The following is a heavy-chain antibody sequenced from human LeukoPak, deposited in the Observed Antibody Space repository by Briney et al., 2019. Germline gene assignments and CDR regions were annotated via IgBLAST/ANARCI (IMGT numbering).Heavy chain of an antibody. J-gene: IGHJ4*02. Sequence: PSQTLSLTCTVSGGSISSGDYYWSWIRQPPGKGLEWIGYIYYSGSTYYNPSLKSRVTISVDTSKTQFSLKLSSVTAADTAVYYCARVVGDYYGSGSYYFDYWGQGTLVTVSS. CDR3: ARVVGDYYGSGSYYFDY. D-gene: IGHD3-10*01. CDR1: GGSISSGDYY. V-gene: IGHV4-30-4*01. CDR2: IYYSGST.